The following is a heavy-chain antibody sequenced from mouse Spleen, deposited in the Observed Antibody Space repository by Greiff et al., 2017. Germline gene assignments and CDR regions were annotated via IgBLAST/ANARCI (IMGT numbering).Heavy chain of an antibody. D-gene: IGHD2-14*01. V-gene: IGHV1-74*01. J-gene: IGHJ2*01. CDR2: IHPSDSDT. Sequence: QVQLKQPGAELVKPGASVKVSCKASGYTFTSYWMHWVKQRPGQGLEWIGRIHPSDSDTNYNQKFKGKATLTVDKSSSTAYMQLSSLTSEDSAVYYCAMSYRYDERAFDYWGQGTTLTVSS. CDR1: GYTFTSYW. CDR3: AMSYRYDERAFDY.